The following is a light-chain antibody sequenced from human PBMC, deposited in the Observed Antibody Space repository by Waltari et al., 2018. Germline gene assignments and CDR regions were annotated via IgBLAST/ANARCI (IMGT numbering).Light chain of an antibody. V-gene: IGLV2-8*01. Sequence: QSALTQPPSASGSPGQSVTISCTGTSSDVGGYNYVSWYQQHPGKAPKLMIYEVTKRPSGGPDRVSVSKSGNTASLTVSGRQAEDEADYYCSSYAGSNNLVFGGGTKLTVL. J-gene: IGLJ2*01. CDR2: EVT. CDR3: SSYAGSNNLV. CDR1: SSDVGGYNY.